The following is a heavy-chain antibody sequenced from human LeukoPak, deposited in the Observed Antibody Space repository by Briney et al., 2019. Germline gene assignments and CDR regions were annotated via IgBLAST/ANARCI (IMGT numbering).Heavy chain of an antibody. V-gene: IGHV3-7*01. CDR3: ARDSRIPPVGFDP. J-gene: IGHJ5*02. CDR1: GFIFRNYW. Sequence: TGGSLRLSCTASGFIFRNYWMTWVRQSPGQGLEWVANINQRGSEIHYVDSVRGRFTISRDDAENSVYLQMNNLRVEDTAIYYCARDSRIPPVGFDPWGQGTLVTVSS. D-gene: IGHD5-18*01. CDR2: INQRGSEI.